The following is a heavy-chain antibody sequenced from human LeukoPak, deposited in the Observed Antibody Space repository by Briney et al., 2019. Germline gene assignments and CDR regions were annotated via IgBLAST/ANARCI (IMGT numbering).Heavy chain of an antibody. CDR1: GFTLSSYW. CDR3: ARGITFNPSTPHNWFDP. D-gene: IGHD1-14*01. Sequence: GGPLRLSCAASGFTLSSYWMSWARQAPGRGLEGVANIKQGESEKYYGDCVKGRFTISRDNAKNSLYLQMNSLRAEDTAVYYCARGITFNPSTPHNWFDPWGQGTLVTVSS. J-gene: IGHJ5*02. V-gene: IGHV3-7*01. CDR2: IKQGESEK.